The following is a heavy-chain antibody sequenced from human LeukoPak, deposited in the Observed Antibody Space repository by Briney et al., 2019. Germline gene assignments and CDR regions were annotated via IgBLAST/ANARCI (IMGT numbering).Heavy chain of an antibody. J-gene: IGHJ4*02. CDR1: GFTFSSFA. CDR2: INTGGGTT. CDR3: AKGSGWYV. Sequence: PPGGSLRLSCAASGFTFSSFAMTWVRQAPGKGLEWVSVINTGGGTTGYADSVKGRFTISRDNSKNTLYLQMNSLRAEDTAVYYCAKGSGWYVWGQGTLVTVSS. D-gene: IGHD6-19*01. V-gene: IGHV3-23*01.